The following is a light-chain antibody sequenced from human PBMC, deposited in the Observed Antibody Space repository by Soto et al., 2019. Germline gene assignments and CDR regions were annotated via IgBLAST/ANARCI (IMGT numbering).Light chain of an antibody. CDR3: QQLNSYPIT. Sequence: DIQLTQSPSFLSASVGDRVTITCRASQGLSSDLAWYQQKPGKAPKLLIYAASTLQSGVPSRFSGSGTEFTLTISSLQPEDFATYYCQQLNSYPITFGQGTRLEIK. CDR1: QGLSSD. V-gene: IGKV1-9*01. J-gene: IGKJ5*01. CDR2: AAS.